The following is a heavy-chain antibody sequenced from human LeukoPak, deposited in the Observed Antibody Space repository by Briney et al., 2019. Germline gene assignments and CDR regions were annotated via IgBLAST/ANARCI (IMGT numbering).Heavy chain of an antibody. CDR1: GFTFSDYY. J-gene: IGHJ4*02. V-gene: IGHV3-11*06. CDR2: ISSSSSYT. Sequence: GGSLRLSCAASGFTFSDYYMSWIRQAPGKGLEWVSYISSSSSYTNYADSVKGRFTISRDNAKNSLYLQMNSLRAEDTAVYYCARCGLRYFDWLPFDYWGQGTLVTVSS. CDR3: ARCGLRYFDWLPFDY. D-gene: IGHD3-9*01.